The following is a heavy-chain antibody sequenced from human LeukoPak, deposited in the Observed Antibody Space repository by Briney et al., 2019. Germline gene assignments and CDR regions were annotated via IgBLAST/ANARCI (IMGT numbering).Heavy chain of an antibody. D-gene: IGHD2-2*02. CDR1: GGSISSYY. CDR3: ARSAFYCSSTSCYTKENY. Sequence: SETLSLTCTVSGGSISSYYWSWIRQPAGKGLEWIGRIYTSGSTNYNPSLKSRVTMSIDTSKNQFSLKLSSVTAADTAVYYCARSAFYCSSTSCYTKENYWGQGTLVTVSS. V-gene: IGHV4-4*07. CDR2: IYTSGST. J-gene: IGHJ4*02.